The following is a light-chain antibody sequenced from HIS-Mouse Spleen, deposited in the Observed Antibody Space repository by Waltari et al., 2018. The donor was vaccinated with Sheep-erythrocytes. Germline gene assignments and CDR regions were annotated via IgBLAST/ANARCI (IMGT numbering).Light chain of an antibody. CDR1: SRDGGSYNL. CDR2: EGS. CDR3: CSYAGSSTWV. V-gene: IGLV2-23*01. Sequence: QSALTQPASVSGSPGQSIPIPCTGTSRDGGSYNLVSWYQQHPGKAPKLMIYEGSKRPSGVSNRFSGSKSGNTASLTISGLQAEDEADYYCCSYAGSSTWVFGGGTKLTVL. J-gene: IGLJ3*02.